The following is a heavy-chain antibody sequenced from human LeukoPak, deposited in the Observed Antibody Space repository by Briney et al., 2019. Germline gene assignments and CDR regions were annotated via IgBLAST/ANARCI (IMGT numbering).Heavy chain of an antibody. D-gene: IGHD3-22*01. CDR2: INPNSGGT. J-gene: IGHJ4*02. Sequence: ASVKVSCKASGYTFTGYYMHWVRQAPGQGLEWMGRINPNSGGTNYAQKFQGRVTMTRDTSISTAYMELSRLRSDDTAVCYCARESINYYDSSGYFDYWGQGTLVTVSS. V-gene: IGHV1-2*06. CDR1: GYTFTGYY. CDR3: ARESINYYDSSGYFDY.